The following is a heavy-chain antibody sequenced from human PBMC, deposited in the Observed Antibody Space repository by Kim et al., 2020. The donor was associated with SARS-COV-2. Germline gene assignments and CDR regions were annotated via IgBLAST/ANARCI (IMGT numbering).Heavy chain of an antibody. Sequence: GSLRLSCSASGFTFSSYSMNWVRQAPGKGLEWVSSISSSSSYIYYADSVKGRFTISRDNAKNSLYLQMNSLRAEDTAVYYCARYCSGGSCYLEHYYYYGMDVWGQGTTVTVSS. CDR1: GFTFSSYS. CDR3: ARYCSGGSCYLEHYYYYGMDV. D-gene: IGHD2-15*01. CDR2: ISSSSSYI. V-gene: IGHV3-21*01. J-gene: IGHJ6*02.